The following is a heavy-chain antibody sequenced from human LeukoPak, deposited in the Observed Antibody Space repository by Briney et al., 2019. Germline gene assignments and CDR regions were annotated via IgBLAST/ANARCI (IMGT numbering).Heavy chain of an antibody. V-gene: IGHV3-30*02. CDR3: AKDGDCSGGNCYYIDY. J-gene: IGHJ4*01. Sequence: GGSLRLSCAASGFTFSSYGMHWVRQAPGRGLEWVAFIRYDGSNKYYADSVKGRFTISRDNSKNTLYLQMNIMRAEDTAVYYCAKDGDCSGGNCYYIDYWGQGILATVSS. CDR2: IRYDGSNK. D-gene: IGHD2-15*01. CDR1: GFTFSSYG.